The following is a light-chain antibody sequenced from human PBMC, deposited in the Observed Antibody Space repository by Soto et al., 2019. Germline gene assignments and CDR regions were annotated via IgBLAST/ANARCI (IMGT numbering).Light chain of an antibody. J-gene: IGKJ2*01. Sequence: AIQMTQSPSSLSASVGDRVTITCRASQGIRSALGLYQQKPGRAPKLLIYAASILQSGVPSRLSGSGSGTDFTLNISSLQPDDFATYYCLQDYNYPRTFGQGTNLEIK. CDR3: LQDYNYPRT. CDR1: QGIRSA. CDR2: AAS. V-gene: IGKV1-6*01.